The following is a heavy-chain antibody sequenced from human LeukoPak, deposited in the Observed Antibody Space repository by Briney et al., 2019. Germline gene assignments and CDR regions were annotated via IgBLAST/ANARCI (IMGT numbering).Heavy chain of an antibody. CDR3: AHRHRAYCGGDCYRTPYYFDY. CDR1: GFSLSTSGVG. D-gene: IGHD2-21*01. J-gene: IGHJ4*02. Sequence: KESGPTLVKPTQTLTLTCTFSGFSLSTSGVGVGWIRQPPGKALEWLALIYWNDDKRYSPSLKSRLTITKDTSKNQVVLTMTNMDPVDTATYYCAHRHRAYCGGDCYRTPYYFDYWGQGTLVTVSS. V-gene: IGHV2-5*01. CDR2: IYWNDDK.